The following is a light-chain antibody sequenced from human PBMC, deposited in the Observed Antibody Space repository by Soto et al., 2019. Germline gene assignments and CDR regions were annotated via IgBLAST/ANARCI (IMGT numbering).Light chain of an antibody. CDR1: SSDVGGYNS. V-gene: IGLV2-8*01. CDR3: SSYGGSNNWV. CDR2: EGS. Sequence: QSALTQPPSASGSPGQSVTISCTGTSSDVGGYNSVSWYQQHPGKAPKLMSCEGSKRPSGVPNRFSGSNSANTASRTVAVLQAEDAADYYGSSYGGSNNWVFGGGTKLTVL. J-gene: IGLJ3*02.